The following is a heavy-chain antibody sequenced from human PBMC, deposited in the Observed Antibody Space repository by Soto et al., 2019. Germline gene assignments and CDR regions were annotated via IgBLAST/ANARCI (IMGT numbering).Heavy chain of an antibody. Sequence: PGGSLRLSCAASGFTFSNAWMSWVRQAPGKGLEWVGRVKSRTDDGTTDYAAPVKGRFTISRDDSKNTLYLQMNSLKTEDTAVYYCTTMSYYYDSSGTYWGQGTLVTVSS. V-gene: IGHV3-15*01. CDR1: GFTFSNAW. CDR3: TTMSYYYDSSGTY. J-gene: IGHJ4*02. CDR2: VKSRTDDGTT. D-gene: IGHD3-22*01.